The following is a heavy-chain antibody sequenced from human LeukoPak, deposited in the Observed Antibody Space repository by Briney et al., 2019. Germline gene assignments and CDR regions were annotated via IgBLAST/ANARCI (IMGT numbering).Heavy chain of an antibody. CDR2: IYSGGST. D-gene: IGHD6-13*01. Sequence: GGSLRLSCAASGFTFSSYAMSWVRQAPGKGLEWVSVIYSGGSTYYADSVKGRFTISRDNSKNTLYLQMNSLRAEDTAVYYCARGQQQLVRGAFDIWGQGTMVTVSS. CDR3: ARGQQQLVRGAFDI. J-gene: IGHJ3*02. CDR1: GFTFSSYA. V-gene: IGHV3-53*01.